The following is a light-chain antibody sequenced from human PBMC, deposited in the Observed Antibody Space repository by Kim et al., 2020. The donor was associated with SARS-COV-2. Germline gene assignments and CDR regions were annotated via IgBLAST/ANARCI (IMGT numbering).Light chain of an antibody. CDR3: QQYSKWPLT. CDR2: GAS. CDR1: QSVSSN. J-gene: IGKJ4*01. Sequence: EIVMTQSPATLSVSPGERATVSCRASQSVSSNLAWYQQKPGQVPRLLFYGASIRATGIPARFSGSGSVTEFTLTISSLQSGDFAVYYCQQYSKWPLTFGGGTKVDIK. V-gene: IGKV3-15*01.